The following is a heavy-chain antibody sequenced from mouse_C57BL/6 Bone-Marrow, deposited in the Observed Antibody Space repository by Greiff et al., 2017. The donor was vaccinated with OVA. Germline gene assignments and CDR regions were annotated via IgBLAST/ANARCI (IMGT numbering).Heavy chain of an antibody. D-gene: IGHD3-1*01. V-gene: IGHV1-72*01. Sequence: QVQLQQPGAELVKPGASVKLSCKASGYTFTSYWMHWVKQRPGRGLEWIGRIDPYSGGTKYNEKFKSKATLTVDKASSTAYMQLSSLTSEDSAVYDCARRGAKYPYYFDYWGQGTTLTVSS. CDR3: ARRGAKYPYYFDY. J-gene: IGHJ2*01. CDR2: IDPYSGGT. CDR1: GYTFTSYW.